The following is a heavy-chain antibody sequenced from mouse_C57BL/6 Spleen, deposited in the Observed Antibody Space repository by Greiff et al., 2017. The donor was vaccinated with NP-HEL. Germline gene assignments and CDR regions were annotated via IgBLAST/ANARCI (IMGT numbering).Heavy chain of an antibody. CDR3: ARGTTVVAHPIHV. CDR1: GYTFTDYY. D-gene: IGHD1-1*01. J-gene: IGHJ1*03. Sequence: EVQLQQSGPELVKPGASVKISCKASGYTFTDYYMNWVKQSHGKSLEWIGAINPNNGGTSYNQKLKGKATLTVVKSSSTAYLELRSMTSEDSAVYYCARGTTVVAHPIHVWGKGTTVTVSS. CDR2: INPNNGGT. V-gene: IGHV1-26*01.